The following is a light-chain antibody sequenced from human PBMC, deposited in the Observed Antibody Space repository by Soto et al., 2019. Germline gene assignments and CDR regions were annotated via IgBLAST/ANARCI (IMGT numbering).Light chain of an antibody. Sequence: QSALTQPASVTGSPGQSITISCTGTRSDVGSFHLVSWYQQHPGKAPKLMIYEASKRPSGVSDRFSGSKSGTTASLTISGLQAEDEADYYCCSYAGLSTWVFGGGTQLTVL. CDR3: CSYAGLSTWV. J-gene: IGLJ3*02. V-gene: IGLV2-23*01. CDR1: RSDVGSFHL. CDR2: EAS.